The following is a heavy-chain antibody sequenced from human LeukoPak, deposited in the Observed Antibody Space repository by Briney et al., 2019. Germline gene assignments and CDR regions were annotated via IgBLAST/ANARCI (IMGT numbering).Heavy chain of an antibody. D-gene: IGHD3-10*01. CDR2: ISGTGDTT. Sequence: GGSLRLSCAASGFTFSNYAMSWVRQAPGEGLGWVSTISGTGDTTYYADSLKGRLTISRDNSKNTLYLQMSSLRADDTAVYYCTKGGWGTVLDYWGQGTLVTVSS. CDR3: TKGGWGTVLDY. V-gene: IGHV3-23*01. CDR1: GFTFSNYA. J-gene: IGHJ4*02.